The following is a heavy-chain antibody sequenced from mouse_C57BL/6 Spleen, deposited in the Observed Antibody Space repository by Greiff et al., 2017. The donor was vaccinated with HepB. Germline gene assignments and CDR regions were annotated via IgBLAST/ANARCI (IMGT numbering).Heavy chain of an antibody. V-gene: IGHV1-81*01. CDR2: IYPRSGNT. Sequence: QVQLQQSGAELARPGASVKLSCKASGYTFPSYGISWVKPRTGQGLEWIGEIYPRSGNTYYNEKFKGKATLTADKSSSTAYMELRSLTSEDSAVYFCARLHPTVVAGDYAMDYWGQGTSVTVSS. CDR3: ARLHPTVVAGDYAMDY. CDR1: GYTFPSYG. J-gene: IGHJ4*01. D-gene: IGHD1-1*01.